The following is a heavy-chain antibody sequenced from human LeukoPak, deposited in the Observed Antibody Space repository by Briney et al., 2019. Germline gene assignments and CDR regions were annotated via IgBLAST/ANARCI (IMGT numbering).Heavy chain of an antibody. J-gene: IGHJ4*02. Sequence: SETLSLTCTVSGYSISSGYYWGWIRQPPGKGLEWIGSIYHSGSTYYNPSLKSRVTISVDTSKNQFSLKLSSVTAADTAVYYCAREYHSKTMFDYWGQGTLVTVS. CDR1: GYSISSGYY. CDR3: AREYHSKTMFDY. CDR2: IYHSGST. D-gene: IGHD4-11*01. V-gene: IGHV4-38-2*02.